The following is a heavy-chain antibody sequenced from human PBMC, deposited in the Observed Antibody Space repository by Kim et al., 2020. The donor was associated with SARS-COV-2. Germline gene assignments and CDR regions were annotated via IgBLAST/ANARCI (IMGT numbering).Heavy chain of an antibody. D-gene: IGHD1-26*01. CDR2: ISSSSSTI. Sequence: GGSLRLSCAASGFTFSSYSMNWVRQAPGKGLEWVSYISSSSSTIYYADSVKGRFTISRDNAKNSLYLQMNSLRAEDTAVYYCARDRGAHSGSYYGGDYYGMDVWGQGTTGTVSS. CDR3: ARDRGAHSGSYYGGDYYGMDV. J-gene: IGHJ6*02. V-gene: IGHV3-48*04. CDR1: GFTFSSYS.